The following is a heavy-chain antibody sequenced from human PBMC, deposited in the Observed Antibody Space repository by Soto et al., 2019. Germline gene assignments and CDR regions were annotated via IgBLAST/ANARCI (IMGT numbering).Heavy chain of an antibody. CDR3: ARDWGTPGRGSAVGYYYHYGMDV. CDR1: EFTFNTYW. V-gene: IGHV3-7*05. D-gene: IGHD6-19*01. CDR2: IKDDGSEK. J-gene: IGHJ6*02. Sequence: EVQLVESGGGLVQPGGSLRLSCLASEFTFNTYWMNWVRQAPGRGLEWVANIKDDGSEKNYVDSVKGRFTISRDNAKNALDLQMNSLRGEDPAVYFCARDWGTPGRGSAVGYYYHYGMDVWGQGTTVTVSS.